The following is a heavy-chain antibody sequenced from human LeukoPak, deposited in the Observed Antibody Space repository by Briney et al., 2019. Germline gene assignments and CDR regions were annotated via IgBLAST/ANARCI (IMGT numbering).Heavy chain of an antibody. J-gene: IGHJ4*02. Sequence: SETLSLTCTVSGGSVINYYWSWVRQPPGKGLEWIGHIYSSGSTIYNPSLQSRVTMSIDTSKSQFSLNLNSVTAADTAVYYCARHSRDGYNPFDYWGQGTLVTVSS. CDR1: GGSVINYY. CDR2: IYSSGST. D-gene: IGHD5-24*01. V-gene: IGHV4-59*08. CDR3: ARHSRDGYNPFDY.